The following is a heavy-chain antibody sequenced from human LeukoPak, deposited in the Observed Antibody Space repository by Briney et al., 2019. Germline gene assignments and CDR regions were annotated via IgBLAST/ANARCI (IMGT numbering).Heavy chain of an antibody. D-gene: IGHD1-26*01. Sequence: ASVKVSCKASGYTFTGYYMHWVRQAPGQGLEWMGRINPNSGGTNYAQKFQGRVTMTRDTSISTAYMELSRLRSDDTAVYYCASTPQAKSGSYDWGQGTLGHRLP. J-gene: IGHJ4*02. CDR1: GYTFTGYY. CDR3: ASTPQAKSGSYD. V-gene: IGHV1-2*06. CDR2: INPNSGGT.